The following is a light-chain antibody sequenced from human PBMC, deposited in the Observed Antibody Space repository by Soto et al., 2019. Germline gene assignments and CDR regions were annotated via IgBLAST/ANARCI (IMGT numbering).Light chain of an antibody. Sequence: QSVLTQPPSVSGAPGQRVTISCTGSSSNIGAGYDVHWYQQLPGAAPKLLIYGNSNRPSGVPDRFSGSKSGTSASLAITGLQAEDEADYYCQSYDRILSGSVVFGTGTKLTVL. CDR2: GNS. CDR3: QSYDRILSGSVV. V-gene: IGLV1-40*01. CDR1: SSNIGAGYD. J-gene: IGLJ1*01.